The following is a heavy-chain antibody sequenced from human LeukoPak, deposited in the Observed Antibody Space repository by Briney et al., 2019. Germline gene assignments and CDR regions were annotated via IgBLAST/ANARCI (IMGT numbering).Heavy chain of an antibody. CDR3: ARASITIFGVAYGMDV. Sequence: SETLSLTCTVSGGSISSGSYYWSWIRQPAGKGLEWIGRIYTSGSTNYNPSPKSRVTISVDTSKNQFSLKLSSVTAADTAVYYCARASITIFGVAYGMDVWGQGTTVTVSS. D-gene: IGHD3-3*01. CDR2: IYTSGST. CDR1: GGSISSGSYY. J-gene: IGHJ6*02. V-gene: IGHV4-61*02.